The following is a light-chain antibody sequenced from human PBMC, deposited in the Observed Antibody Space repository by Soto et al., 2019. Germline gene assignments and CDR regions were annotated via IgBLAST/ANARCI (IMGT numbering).Light chain of an antibody. V-gene: IGKV3-15*01. Sequence: EIVMTQSPATLSVSPGERATLSCRASQSVSSNLAWYQQKPGQAPRLLIYGASTRATGIPARFSGSGSGTEFTLTISSLQSEDFAVYYCQHGGTFGPGTKVDI. J-gene: IGKJ3*01. CDR1: QSVSSN. CDR3: QHGGT. CDR2: GAS.